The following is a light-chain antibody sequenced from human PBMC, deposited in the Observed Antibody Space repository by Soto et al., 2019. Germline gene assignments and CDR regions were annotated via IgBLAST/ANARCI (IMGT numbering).Light chain of an antibody. V-gene: IGKV3-15*01. CDR3: QRYNNWPWT. CDR2: GAS. CDR1: QSVSSN. J-gene: IGKJ1*01. Sequence: EIVMTQSPATLSVSPGERATLSCRASQSVSSNLSWYQQKPGQAPRLLIYGASTRATGIPARFSGSGSWTQFTLTISSRQSEDFAVYYCQRYNNWPWTFGQGTKVEIK.